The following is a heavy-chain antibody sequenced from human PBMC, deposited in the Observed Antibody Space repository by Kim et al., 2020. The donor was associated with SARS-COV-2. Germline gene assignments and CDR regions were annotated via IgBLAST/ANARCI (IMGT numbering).Heavy chain of an antibody. Sequence: SKTLSLTCAVYGGSFSGYYWSWIRQPPGKGLEWIGEINHSGSTNYNPSLKSRVTISVDTSKNQFSLKLSSVTAADTAVYYCARGKYSSSWYGHRNWFDPWGQGTLVTVSS. CDR3: ARGKYSSSWYGHRNWFDP. J-gene: IGHJ5*02. V-gene: IGHV4-34*01. CDR1: GGSFSGYY. D-gene: IGHD6-13*01. CDR2: INHSGST.